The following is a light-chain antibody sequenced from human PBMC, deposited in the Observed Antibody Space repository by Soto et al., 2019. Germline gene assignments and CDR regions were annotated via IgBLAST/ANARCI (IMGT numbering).Light chain of an antibody. CDR1: QGISNY. CDR3: QKYDSAPWT. J-gene: IGKJ1*01. CDR2: AAS. V-gene: IGKV1-27*01. Sequence: DIQMTQSPSSVSASVGDRVTITCRARQGISNYLAWYQQKPGKVPKLLIYAASTLQSGVPSRFSGSGSGTDFTLTISSLQPEDVATYYCQKYDSAPWTFGQGTQVEIK.